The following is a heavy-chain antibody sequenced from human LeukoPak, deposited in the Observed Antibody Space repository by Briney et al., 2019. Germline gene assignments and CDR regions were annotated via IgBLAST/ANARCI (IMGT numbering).Heavy chain of an antibody. CDR2: MNPNSGNT. V-gene: IGHV1-8*01. CDR1: GYTFTSYD. J-gene: IGHJ6*03. CDR3: ASGSNDYYYYYMDV. Sequence: GASVKVSCKASGYTFTSYDINGVRQATGQGLEWMGWMNPNSGNTGYAQKFQGRVTMTRNTSISTPYMELSSLRSEDTAVYYCASGSNDYYYYYMDVWGKGTTVTVSS.